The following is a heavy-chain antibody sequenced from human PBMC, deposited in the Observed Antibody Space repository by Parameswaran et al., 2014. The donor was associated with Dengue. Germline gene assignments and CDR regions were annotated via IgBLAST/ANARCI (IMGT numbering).Heavy chain of an antibody. CDR2: INPNSGGT. CDR3: ARNKGVATIYGLGWFDP. Sequence: WVRQAPGQGLEWMGRINPNSGGTNYAQKFQGRVTMTRDTSISTAYMELSRLRSDDTVVYYCARNKGVATIYGLGWFDPWGQGTLVTVSS. J-gene: IGHJ5*02. D-gene: IGHD5-12*01. V-gene: IGHV1-2*05.